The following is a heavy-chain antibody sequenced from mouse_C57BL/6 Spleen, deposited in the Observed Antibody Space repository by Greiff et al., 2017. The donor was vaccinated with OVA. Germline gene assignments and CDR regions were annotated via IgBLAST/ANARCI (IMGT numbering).Heavy chain of an antibody. Sequence: ESGPGLVKPSQSLSLTCSVTGYSITSGYYWNWIRQFPGNKLEWMGYISYDGSNNYNPSLKNRISITRDTSKNQFFLKLNSVTTEDTATYYCARYDYDRGYYFDYWGQGTTLTVSS. CDR3: ARYDYDRGYYFDY. CDR2: ISYDGSN. V-gene: IGHV3-6*01. CDR1: GYSITSGYY. J-gene: IGHJ2*01. D-gene: IGHD2-4*01.